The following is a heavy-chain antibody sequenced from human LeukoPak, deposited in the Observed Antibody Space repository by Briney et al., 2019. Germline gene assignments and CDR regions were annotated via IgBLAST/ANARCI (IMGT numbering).Heavy chain of an antibody. V-gene: IGHV5-51*01. D-gene: IGHD3-16*02. J-gene: IGHJ4*02. CDR3: ARAPEGLSSPNDAFPFDY. Sequence: GETLKISCKGSGYSFTSYWIGWVRQMPGKGLEWMGIIYPGDSDTRYSPSFQGQVTISADKSISTAYLQWSSLKASDTAMYYCARAPEGLSSPNDAFPFDYWGQGTLVTVSS. CDR2: IYPGDSDT. CDR1: GYSFTSYW.